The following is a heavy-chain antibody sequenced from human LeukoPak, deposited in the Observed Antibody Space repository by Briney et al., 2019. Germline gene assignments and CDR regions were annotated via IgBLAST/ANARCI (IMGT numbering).Heavy chain of an antibody. CDR2: IIPILGIA. Sequence: ASVKVSCKASRGTFSSYTISWVRQAPGQGLEWMGRIIPILGIANYAQKFQGRVTITADKSTSTAYMELSSLRSEDTAVYYCTYSSRGICYYWGQGTLVTVSS. CDR1: RGTFSSYT. J-gene: IGHJ4*02. D-gene: IGHD5-18*01. CDR3: TYSSRGICYY. V-gene: IGHV1-69*02.